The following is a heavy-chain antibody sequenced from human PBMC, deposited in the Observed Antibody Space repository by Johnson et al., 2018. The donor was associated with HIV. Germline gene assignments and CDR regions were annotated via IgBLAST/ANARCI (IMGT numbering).Heavy chain of an antibody. V-gene: IGHV3-7*01. D-gene: IGHD1-26*01. J-gene: IGHJ3*02. Sequence: VQLVESGGGVVQPGRSLRLSCAASGFTFSSYAMHWVRQAPGKGLEWVANIKQDGSEKYYVDSVKGRFTISRDNAKNSLYLQMNSLRAEDTAVYYCARDLSVSYRIDAFDIWGQGTMVTVSS. CDR2: IKQDGSEK. CDR3: ARDLSVSYRIDAFDI. CDR1: GFTFSSYA.